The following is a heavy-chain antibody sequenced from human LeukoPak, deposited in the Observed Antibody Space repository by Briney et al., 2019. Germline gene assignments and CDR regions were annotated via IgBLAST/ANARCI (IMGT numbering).Heavy chain of an antibody. D-gene: IGHD6-19*01. V-gene: IGHV4-34*01. CDR2: INHSGST. Sequence: PSETLSLTCTVSGGSISGYYWSWIRQPPGKGLEWIGEINHSGSTNYNPSLKSRVTISVDTSKNQFSLKLSSVTAADTAVYYCARGPIAVARIIDYWGQGTLVTVSS. CDR3: ARGPIAVARIIDY. CDR1: GGSISGYY. J-gene: IGHJ4*02.